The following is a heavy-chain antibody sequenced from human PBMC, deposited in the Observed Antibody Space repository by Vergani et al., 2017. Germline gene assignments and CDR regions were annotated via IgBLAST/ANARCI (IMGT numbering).Heavy chain of an antibody. V-gene: IGHV3-33*01. J-gene: IGHJ4*02. D-gene: IGHD5-18*01. Sequence: QVQLVESGGGVVQPGRSLRLSCAASGFTFSSYGMHWVRQAPGKGLAWVAVIWYDGSNKYYADSVKGRFTISRDNSKNTLDLQMNSLRAEDTAVYYCARDFVDTSGAPAAGYWGQGTLVTVSS. CDR1: GFTFSSYG. CDR2: IWYDGSNK. CDR3: ARDFVDTSGAPAAGY.